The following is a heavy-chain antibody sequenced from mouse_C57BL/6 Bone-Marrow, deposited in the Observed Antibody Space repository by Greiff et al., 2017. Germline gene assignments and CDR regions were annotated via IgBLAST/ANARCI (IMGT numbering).Heavy chain of an antibody. CDR3: ASMDY. Sequence: EVQRVESGGGLVKPGGSLKLSCAASGFTFSSYAMSWVRQTPEKRLEWVATISDGGGYTYYPDNVKGRFTISRDNAKNNLYLQMSHLKSEDTAMYYCASMDYWGQGTSVTVSS. J-gene: IGHJ4*01. CDR1: GFTFSSYA. V-gene: IGHV5-4*01. CDR2: ISDGGGYT.